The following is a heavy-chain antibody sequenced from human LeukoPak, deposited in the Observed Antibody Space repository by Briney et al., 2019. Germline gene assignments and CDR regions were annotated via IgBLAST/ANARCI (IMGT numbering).Heavy chain of an antibody. CDR2: IKNKIDGGTT. J-gene: IGHJ3*02. CDR1: GFTFSKDW. CDR3: TTYNDRDAFNI. V-gene: IGHV3-15*01. D-gene: IGHD1-14*01. Sequence: GGSLRLSCAGSGFTFSKDWMSWVRQAPGKGLEWVGRIKNKIDGGTTDDAAPVKGRFTISRDDSKNTLYLQMNSLKTEDTAMYYCTTYNDRDAFNIWGQGTMVTVSP.